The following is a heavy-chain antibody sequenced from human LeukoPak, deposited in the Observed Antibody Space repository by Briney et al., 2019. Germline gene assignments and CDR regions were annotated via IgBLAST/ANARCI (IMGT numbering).Heavy chain of an antibody. Sequence: GGSLRLSCAASGFTFSIYAMSWVRQAPGKGLEWVSAVRGIDGTTYYADSVKGRFTISRDISKNTLDLHMNNLRAEDAALYYCAMSGTPSSLDLFFDYWGPGTLVTVSS. J-gene: IGHJ4*02. CDR3: AMSGTPSSLDLFFDY. D-gene: IGHD1-1*01. CDR2: VRGIDGTT. V-gene: IGHV3-23*01. CDR1: GFTFSIYA.